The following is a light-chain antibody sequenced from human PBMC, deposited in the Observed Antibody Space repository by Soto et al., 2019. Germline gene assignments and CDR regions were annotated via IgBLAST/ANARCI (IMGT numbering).Light chain of an antibody. J-gene: IGLJ2*01. V-gene: IGLV1-51*02. CDR3: GTWDSSLSAGVV. Sequence: QSVLTQPPSVSAAPGQKVTISCSGSSSNIGNNYVSWYQQLPGTAPKLLIYENNKRPSGIPDRFSGSKSGTSATLGITGLRTGDEADYYCGTWDSSLSAGVVFGGGTKVTVL. CDR2: ENN. CDR1: SSNIGNNY.